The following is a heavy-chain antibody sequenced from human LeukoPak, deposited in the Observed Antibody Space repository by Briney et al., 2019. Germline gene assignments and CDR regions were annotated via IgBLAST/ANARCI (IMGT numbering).Heavy chain of an antibody. V-gene: IGHV3-9*01. J-gene: IGHJ4*02. CDR2: ISWNSGSI. CDR3: AKDRIAAAGIGRYFDY. CDR1: GFTFDDYA. Sequence: GGSLRLSCAASGFTFDDYAMHWVRQAPGKGLEWVSGISWNSGSIGYADSVKGRFTISRDNAKNSLYLQMNSLGAEDTALYYCAKDRIAAAGIGRYFDYWGQGTLVTVSS. D-gene: IGHD6-13*01.